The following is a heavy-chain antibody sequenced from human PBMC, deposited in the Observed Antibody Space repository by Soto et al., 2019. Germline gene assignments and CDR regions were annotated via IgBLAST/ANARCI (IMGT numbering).Heavy chain of an antibody. J-gene: IGHJ6*02. CDR2: INAGNGNT. D-gene: IGHD3-22*01. Sequence: VASVNVSYKSSGYTFTSYCIHWVRQAPGQRLEWTGWINAGNGNTKYSEKFQGRVTITRDTSASTAYLELSSLISEDTAVYYCARDPNDSSAYYHHYYYGMDVWGQGTTVTVSS. CDR3: ARDPNDSSAYYHHYYYGMDV. CDR1: GYTFTSYC. V-gene: IGHV1-3*01.